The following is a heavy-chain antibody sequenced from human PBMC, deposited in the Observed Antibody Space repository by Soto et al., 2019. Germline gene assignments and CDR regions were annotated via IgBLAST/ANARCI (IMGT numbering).Heavy chain of an antibody. CDR3: AKDPYYYDSSGYQNLFVP. Sequence: AGGSLRLSCAASGFTFSSYAMSWVRQAPGKGQEWVSAISGSGGSTYYADSVKGRFTISRDNSKNTLYLQMNRLRAEDTAVYYYAKDPYYYDSSGYQNLFVPWGQGTLVTV. V-gene: IGHV3-23*01. CDR1: GFTFSSYA. J-gene: IGHJ5*02. D-gene: IGHD3-22*01. CDR2: ISGSGGST.